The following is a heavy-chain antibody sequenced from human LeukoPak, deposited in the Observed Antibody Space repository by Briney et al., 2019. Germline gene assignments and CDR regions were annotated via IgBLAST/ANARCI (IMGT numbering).Heavy chain of an antibody. D-gene: IGHD3-10*01. CDR2: ISYDGSNK. V-gene: IGHV3-30*04. CDR3: ARDGGTYYYGSGIFDY. CDR1: GFTFSSYA. J-gene: IGHJ4*02. Sequence: GGSLRLSCAASGFTFSSYAMHWVRQAPGKGLEWVAVISYDGSNKYYADSVKGRFTISRDNSKNTLYLQMNSLRSEDTAVYYCARDGGTYYYGSGIFDYWGQGTLVTVSS.